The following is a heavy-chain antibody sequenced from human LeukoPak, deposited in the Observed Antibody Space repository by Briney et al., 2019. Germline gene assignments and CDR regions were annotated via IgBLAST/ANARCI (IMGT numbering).Heavy chain of an antibody. V-gene: IGHV4-38-2*02. J-gene: IGHJ4*02. CDR1: GYSISSGYY. CDR2: IYYTGNT. D-gene: IGHD3-10*01. Sequence: SETLSLTCTVSGYSISSGYYWGWIRQPPGQGLEWIGNIYYTGNTYYNSSLKSRVTISVDTSKNQFSLKLSSMTAADTAVYYCARGALLWFGDRMEYYFDYWGQGTLLTVSS. CDR3: ARGALLWFGDRMEYYFDY.